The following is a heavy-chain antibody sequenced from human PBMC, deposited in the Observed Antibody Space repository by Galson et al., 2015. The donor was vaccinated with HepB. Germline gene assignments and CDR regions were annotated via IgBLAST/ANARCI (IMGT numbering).Heavy chain of an antibody. Sequence: PALVKPTQTLTLTCTFSGFSLRSTGVGVGWIRQPPGRALEWLALVYWDDDKWYLPSLKSRLTITQDTSINQVVLRMFNMDPVDTATYYFAHKGPNWGTRGWYFFDSYGQETLVTGSS. V-gene: IGHV2-5*02. CDR3: AHKGPNWGTRGWYFFDS. D-gene: IGHD6-19*01. CDR1: GFSLRSTGVG. CDR2: VYWDDDK. J-gene: IGHJ4*02.